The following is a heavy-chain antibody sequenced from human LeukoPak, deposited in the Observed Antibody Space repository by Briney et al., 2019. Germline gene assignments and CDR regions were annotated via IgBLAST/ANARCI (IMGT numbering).Heavy chain of an antibody. CDR3: ARHYYDSSRSFDY. Sequence: PGGSLRLSCAASGFIFSSYWMSWVRQPPGKGLEGVANIKQDGSEKYYVDSVKGRFTISRDNAKNSLYLQMNSLRAEDTAVYYCARHYYDSSRSFDYWGQGTLVTVSS. CDR2: IKQDGSEK. J-gene: IGHJ4*02. D-gene: IGHD3-22*01. V-gene: IGHV3-7*01. CDR1: GFIFSSYW.